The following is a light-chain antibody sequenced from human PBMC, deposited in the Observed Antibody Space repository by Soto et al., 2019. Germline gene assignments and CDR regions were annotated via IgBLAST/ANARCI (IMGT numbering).Light chain of an antibody. V-gene: IGLV6-57*01. J-gene: IGLJ3*02. CDR1: SGNIASNY. CDR2: EDN. CDR3: QSYDSNINWV. Sequence: NFMLTQPHSVSESPGKTVTISCTRSSGNIASNYVQWYQQRPGSSPTTVICEDNQRPSGVPDRFSGSIDSSSNSASLTISGLKTEDEADYYCQSYDSNINWVFGGGTQLTVL.